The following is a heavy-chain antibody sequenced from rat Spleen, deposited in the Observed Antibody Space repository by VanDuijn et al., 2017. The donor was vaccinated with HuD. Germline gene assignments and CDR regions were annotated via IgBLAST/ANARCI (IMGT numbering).Heavy chain of an antibody. J-gene: IGHJ2*01. CDR3: ARRHYGYTDYFDY. CDR2: IIYDGSRT. D-gene: IGHD1-9*01. CDR1: GFTFSDYG. Sequence: EVQLVESGGGLVQPGRSLKLSCAASGFTFSDYGVAWVRQAPKKGLEWVATIIYDGSRTYYRDSVKGRFTISRDNAKSTLYLQMVSLRSEDTATYYCARRHYGYTDYFDYWGQGVMVTVSS. V-gene: IGHV5-29*01.